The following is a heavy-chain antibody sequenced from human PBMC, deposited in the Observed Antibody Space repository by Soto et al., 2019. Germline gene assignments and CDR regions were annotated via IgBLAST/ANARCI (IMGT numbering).Heavy chain of an antibody. CDR2: IFNDGSRQ. D-gene: IGHD4-17*01. CDR1: GFTFSHYG. V-gene: IGHV3-33*01. CDR3: ARDDDYGDNGLDY. J-gene: IGHJ4*02. Sequence: QVQLVESGGGVVQPGRSLRLSCEASGFTFSHYGMHWVRQAPGKGLEWVAVIFNDGSRQHYADSVKGRLTISRDNSKNTLYLDMNSLRVEDTAVYYCARDDDYGDNGLDYWGQGTLVTVSS.